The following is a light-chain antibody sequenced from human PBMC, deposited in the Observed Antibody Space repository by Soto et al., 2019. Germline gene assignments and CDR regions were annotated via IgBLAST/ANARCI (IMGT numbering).Light chain of an antibody. V-gene: IGKV3D-15*01. CDR1: QSVSSN. CDR3: QHRNNWLWT. CDR2: GAS. Sequence: EIVMTQSPATLSVSPGERATLSCRASQSVSSNLALYQQKPGQAPRLLIYGASTRATGIPDRFSGSGSGTDFTLTISRLEPEDFAVYYCQHRNNWLWTFGQGTKVDI. J-gene: IGKJ1*01.